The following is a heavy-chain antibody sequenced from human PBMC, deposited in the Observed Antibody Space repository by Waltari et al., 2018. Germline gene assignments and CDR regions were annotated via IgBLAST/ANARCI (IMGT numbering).Heavy chain of an antibody. D-gene: IGHD3-16*02. CDR2: ISSTGSNT. CDR1: VFTFSSYG. CDR3: ARDIAFGGVIVMNEAFDF. Sequence: QLYLVESGGGVVQPGRSLRLSCAASVFTFSSYGMHWGRRPPGKGLQWVAVISSTGSNTYYADSVRGRFTISRDNSKNILYLQMNSLRAEDTAVYYCARDIAFGGVIVMNEAFDFRGRGTTVTVSP. V-gene: IGHV3-33*01. J-gene: IGHJ3*01.